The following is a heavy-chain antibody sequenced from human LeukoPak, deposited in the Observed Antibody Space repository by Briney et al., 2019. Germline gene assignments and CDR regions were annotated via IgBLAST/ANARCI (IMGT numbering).Heavy chain of an antibody. CDR1: GYTFTGYY. CDR2: INPNSGGT. Sequence: ASVKVSCKASGYTFTGYYVHWVRQAPGQGLEWMGWINPNSGGTNYAQKFQGRVTMTRDTSISTAYMELSRLRSDDTAVYYCARGAITMIVVALGAFDIWGQGTMVTVSS. V-gene: IGHV1-2*02. D-gene: IGHD3-22*01. J-gene: IGHJ3*02. CDR3: ARGAITMIVVALGAFDI.